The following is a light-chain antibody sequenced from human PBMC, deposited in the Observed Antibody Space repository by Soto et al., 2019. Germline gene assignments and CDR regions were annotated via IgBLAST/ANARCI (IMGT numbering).Light chain of an antibody. CDR3: QQLNSYVT. CDR1: QGISSY. J-gene: IGKJ3*01. V-gene: IGKV1-9*01. Sequence: DIQLTQSPSFLSASVGDRVTITCRASQGISSYLAWYQQKPGKAPKLLIYAASTLQSGVPSRFSGSGSGTEFTLTISSLQPEDFATYYCQQLNSYVTFGPGTKVDMK. CDR2: AAS.